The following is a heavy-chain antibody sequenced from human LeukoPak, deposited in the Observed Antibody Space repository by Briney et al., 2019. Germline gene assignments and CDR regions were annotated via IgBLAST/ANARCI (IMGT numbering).Heavy chain of an antibody. CDR3: ARAISITAAGPGY. Sequence: SENLSLTCTVSGGSISSYYWSWIRQPPGKRLEWIAYIHYSGSTNYNPSLKSRVTISVDTSKNQFSLKLTSVIAADTAVYYCARAISITAAGPGYWGQGTLVTVSS. CDR1: GGSISSYY. CDR2: IHYSGST. J-gene: IGHJ4*02. D-gene: IGHD3-10*01. V-gene: IGHV4-59*01.